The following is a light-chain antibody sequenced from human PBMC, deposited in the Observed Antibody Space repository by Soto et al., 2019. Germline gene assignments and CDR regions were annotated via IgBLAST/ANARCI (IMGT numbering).Light chain of an antibody. J-gene: IGKJ1*01. CDR1: QEIGNL. Sequence: DIQMSQSPSFVSAAVGDRVTLTCRASQEIGNLLVWYQQKPGKAPTLRTYTTSKLQRGVPPRFSGSGPGTHVTRNISSLQPEYFATYYSQHASSFPITVGQRTKLE. CDR3: QHASSFPIT. V-gene: IGKV1-12*01. CDR2: TTS.